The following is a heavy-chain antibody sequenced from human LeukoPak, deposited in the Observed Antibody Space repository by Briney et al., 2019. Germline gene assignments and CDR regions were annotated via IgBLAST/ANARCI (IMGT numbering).Heavy chain of an antibody. D-gene: IGHD6-19*01. CDR3: ARGPARAVAATSYYYYYYYMDV. V-gene: IGHV4-34*01. J-gene: IGHJ6*03. CDR1: GGSFSGYY. Sequence: SETLSLTCAVYGGSFSGYYWSWIRQPSGKGLEWIGEINHSGSTNYNPSLKSRVTISVDTSKNQFSLKLSSVTAADTAVYYCARGPARAVAATSYYYYYYYMDVWGKGTTVTVSS. CDR2: INHSGST.